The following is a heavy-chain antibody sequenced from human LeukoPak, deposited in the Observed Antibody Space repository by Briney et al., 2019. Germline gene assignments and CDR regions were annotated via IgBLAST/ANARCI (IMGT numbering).Heavy chain of an antibody. CDR2: ISSSSSYI. J-gene: IGHJ3*02. D-gene: IGHD3-22*01. CDR3: ARGGSGYYVSDAFDI. V-gene: IGHV3-21*01. Sequence: GGSLRLSCAASGFTFSSYSMNWVRQAPGKGLEWVSSISSSSSYIYYADSVKGRFTISRDNAKNSLYLQMNSLRAEDTAVYYCARGGSGYYVSDAFDIWGQGTMVTVSS. CDR1: GFTFSSYS.